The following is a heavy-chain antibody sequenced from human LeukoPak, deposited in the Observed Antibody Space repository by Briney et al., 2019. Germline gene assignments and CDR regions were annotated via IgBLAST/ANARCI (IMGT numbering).Heavy chain of an antibody. CDR1: GFTFSNYW. J-gene: IGHJ4*02. CDR3: ARLYSRVGPFDY. CDR2: ISSSSPYI. V-gene: IGHV3-21*01. D-gene: IGHD5-18*01. Sequence: GGSLRLSCAASGFTFSNYWMSWVRQGPGKGLEWVASISSSSPYIYYTDSVKGRFIISRDNAKNSLYLQMNSLRAEDTAVYYCARLYSRVGPFDYWGQGTLVTVSS.